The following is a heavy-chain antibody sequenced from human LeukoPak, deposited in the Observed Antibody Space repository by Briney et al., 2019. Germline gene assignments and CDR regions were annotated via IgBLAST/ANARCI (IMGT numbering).Heavy chain of an antibody. CDR2: ISDSGSTI. CDR3: AREMEGDYGSGTFFDL. Sequence: GGSLRLSCAASEFVFSDYYMSWIRQAPGKGLEWVSYISDSGSTIYYADSVKGRFAISRDNVKNSLYLQMNGLRAEDTAVYYCAREMEGDYGSGTFFDLWGQGNMVTVSS. V-gene: IGHV3-11*01. CDR1: EFVFSDYY. D-gene: IGHD3-10*01. J-gene: IGHJ4*02.